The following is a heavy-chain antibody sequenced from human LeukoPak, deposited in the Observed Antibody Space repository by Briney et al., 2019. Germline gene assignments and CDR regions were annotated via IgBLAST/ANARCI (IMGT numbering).Heavy chain of an antibody. Sequence: SVKVSCKASGGTFSSYAISWVRQAPGQGLEWMGGIIPIFGTANYAQKFQGRVTITADESTSTAYMELSSLRSEDTAVYYCARDPNDFWSGYYTHYYYGMDVWGQGTTVTVSS. J-gene: IGHJ6*02. CDR1: GGTFSSYA. CDR3: ARDPNDFWSGYYTHYYYGMDV. D-gene: IGHD3-3*01. V-gene: IGHV1-69*13. CDR2: IIPIFGTA.